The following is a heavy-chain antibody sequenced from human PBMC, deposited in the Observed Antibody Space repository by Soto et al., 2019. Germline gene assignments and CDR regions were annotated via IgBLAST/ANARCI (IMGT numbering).Heavy chain of an antibody. CDR1: CGSISSSRYY. CDR3: ARLDYSSSSEYYFDY. CDR2: IYYSGNT. V-gene: IGHV4-39*01. Sequence: SETLSLTCTVSCGSISSSRYYWGWIRQPPGKGLEWIGNIYYSGNTYYNPSLKSRVTISVDTSKNQFSLKLSSVTAADTAVYYCARLDYSSSSEYYFDYWGQ. D-gene: IGHD6-6*01. J-gene: IGHJ4*02.